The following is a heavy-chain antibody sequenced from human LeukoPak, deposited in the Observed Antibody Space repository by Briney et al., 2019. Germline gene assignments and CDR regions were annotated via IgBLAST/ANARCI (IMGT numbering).Heavy chain of an antibody. CDR2: ISWNSGSI. V-gene: IGHV3-9*01. J-gene: IGHJ4*02. CDR1: GFTFDDYA. Sequence: GGSLRLSCAASGFTFDDYAMHWVRQAPGKGLEWVSGISWNSGSIGYADSVKGRLTISRENAKNSLYLQMNSLRAEDTALYYCAKDTYDSSGYCVYWGQGTLVTVSS. CDR3: AKDTYDSSGYCVY. D-gene: IGHD3-22*01.